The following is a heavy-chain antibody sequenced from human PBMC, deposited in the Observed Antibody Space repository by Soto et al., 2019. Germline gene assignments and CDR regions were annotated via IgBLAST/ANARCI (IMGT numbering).Heavy chain of an antibody. Sequence: SETLSLTCAVSGGSITSGAYYWTWIRQHPRKGLEWIAYIHYSGRTYYNPSLKSRVTISVDTSNNQFSLKLSSVTAADTAVYYCARYYFDSSGYSNRFDPWGQGTLVTVSS. CDR3: ARYYFDSSGYSNRFDP. V-gene: IGHV4-31*11. D-gene: IGHD3-22*01. J-gene: IGHJ5*02. CDR2: IHYSGRT. CDR1: GGSITSGAYY.